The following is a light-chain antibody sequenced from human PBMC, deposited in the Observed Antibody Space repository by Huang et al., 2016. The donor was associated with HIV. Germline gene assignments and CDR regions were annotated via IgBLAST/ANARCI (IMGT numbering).Light chain of an antibody. J-gene: IGKJ4*02. CDR1: QSLLHSNGYNY. CDR2: LGS. V-gene: IGKV2-28*01. CDR3: MQAIQTPPT. Sequence: DIVMTQSPLSLPVTPGEPASISCRSSQSLLHSNGYNYLDWYLQKPGQSPQLLIYLGSDRATGVPDRISGSGAGTDFRLKISRVEAEDVGVYYCMQAIQTPPTFGGGTKVEIK.